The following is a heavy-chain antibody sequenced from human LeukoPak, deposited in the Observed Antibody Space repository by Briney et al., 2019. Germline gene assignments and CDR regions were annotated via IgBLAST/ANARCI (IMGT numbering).Heavy chain of an antibody. V-gene: IGHV4-59*11. CDR3: AREAIVGADEGVYMDV. D-gene: IGHD1-26*01. CDR1: GGSISSHY. J-gene: IGHJ6*03. CDR2: ISYIEST. Sequence: PSETLSLTCTVSGGSISSHYWSWIRQPPGRGLEWIGYISYIESTHFNPFLKSRVTMSVDTSKNQFSLKLSSVTAADTAVYYCAREAIVGADEGVYMDVWGKGTTVTVSS.